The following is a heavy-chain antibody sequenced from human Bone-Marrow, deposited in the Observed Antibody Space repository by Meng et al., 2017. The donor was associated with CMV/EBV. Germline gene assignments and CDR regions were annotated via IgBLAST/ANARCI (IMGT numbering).Heavy chain of an antibody. D-gene: IGHD2-2*02. CDR2: IYSGGST. J-gene: IGHJ4*02. CDR3: ARDGPCSSTSCYIDY. CDR1: GFTVSSNY. Sequence: GESLKISCAASGFTVSSNYMSWVRQAPGKGLEWVSVIYSGGSTYYADSVKGRFTISRDNSKNTLYLQMKSLRAEDTAVYYCARDGPCSSTSCYIDYWGQGTLVTVSS. V-gene: IGHV3-53*01.